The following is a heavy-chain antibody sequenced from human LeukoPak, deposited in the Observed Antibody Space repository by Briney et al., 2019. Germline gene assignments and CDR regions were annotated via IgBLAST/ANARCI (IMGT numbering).Heavy chain of an antibody. CDR2: INPNSGGT. CDR3: ARSYYDSSGPGT. V-gene: IGHV1-2*02. D-gene: IGHD3-22*01. CDR1: GYTFTGYY. Sequence: AASVTVSCKASGYTFTGYYMHWVRQAPGQGLEWMGWINPNSGGTNYAQKFQGRVTMTRDTSISTAYMELSRLRSDDTAVYYCARSYYDSSGPGTWGQGTLVTVSS. J-gene: IGHJ5*02.